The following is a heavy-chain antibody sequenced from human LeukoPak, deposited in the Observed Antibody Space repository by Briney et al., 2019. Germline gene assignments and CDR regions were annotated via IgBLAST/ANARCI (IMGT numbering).Heavy chain of an antibody. CDR3: AKDSSYSSSWLGPFSDLVY. CDR1: GFTFRSYA. J-gene: IGHJ4*02. D-gene: IGHD6-13*01. Sequence: GGSLRLSCAASGFTFRSYAMSWVRQAPGKGLEGVSAISGSGGSTYYADSVKGRFTISRDNSKNTLYLQMNSLRAEDTAVYYCAKDSSYSSSWLGPFSDLVYWGQGTLVTVSS. CDR2: ISGSGGST. V-gene: IGHV3-23*01.